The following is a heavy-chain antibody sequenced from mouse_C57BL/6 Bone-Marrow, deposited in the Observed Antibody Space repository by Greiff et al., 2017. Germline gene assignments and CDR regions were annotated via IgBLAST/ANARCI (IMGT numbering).Heavy chain of an antibody. CDR1: GFTSSSYA. D-gene: IGHD1-1*01. Sequence: DVHLVESGGGLVKPGGSLKLSCAASGFTSSSYAMSWVRQTPEKRLEWVATISDGGSYTYYPDNVKGRFTISRDNAKNNLYLQMSHLKSEDTAMYYCAREGYYGEDYWGQGTTLTVSS. J-gene: IGHJ2*01. CDR2: ISDGGSYT. CDR3: AREGYYGEDY. V-gene: IGHV5-4*01.